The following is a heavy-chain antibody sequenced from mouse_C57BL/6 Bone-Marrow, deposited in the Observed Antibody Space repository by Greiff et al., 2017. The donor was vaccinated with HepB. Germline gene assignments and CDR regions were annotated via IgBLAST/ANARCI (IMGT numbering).Heavy chain of an antibody. Sequence: EVQLQQSGPRLVRPSQTLSLTCTVTGFSINSDCYWIWIRQFPGNNLDYIGYTFYSGITYYNPSLESRTYITRDTSKNQFSLKLSSVSTEDTATYYCAGDCGYYAMDYWGQGTSVTVST. CDR1: GFSINSDCY. CDR3: AGDCGYYAMDY. V-gene: IGHV3-3*01. J-gene: IGHJ4*01. CDR2: TFYSGIT.